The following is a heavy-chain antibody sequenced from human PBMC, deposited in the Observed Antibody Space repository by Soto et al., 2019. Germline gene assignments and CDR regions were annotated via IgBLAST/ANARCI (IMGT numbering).Heavy chain of an antibody. CDR1: GYTFTGYY. D-gene: IGHD4-17*01. J-gene: IGHJ2*01. CDR2: INPNSGGT. Sequence: QVQLVQSGAEVKKPGASVKVSCKASGYTFTGYYMHWVRQAPGQGLEWMGWINPNSGGTNYAQKFQGWVTMTRGPSISTAYMELSRLRSDDTAVYYCARGRGYGDYVSWYFDLWGRGTLVTVSS. CDR3: ARGRGYGDYVSWYFDL. V-gene: IGHV1-2*04.